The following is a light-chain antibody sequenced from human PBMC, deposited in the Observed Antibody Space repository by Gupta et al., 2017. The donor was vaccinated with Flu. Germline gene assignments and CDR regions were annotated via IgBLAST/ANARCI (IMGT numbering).Light chain of an antibody. CDR2: DVS. CDR3: QQYDNLVFT. J-gene: IGKJ3*01. CDR1: HDISNS. Sequence: PSSLSASLGDRVTISCQASHDISNSLNWYHQRAGRAPNLLIYDVSNLQPGVPSRFSGSGSGTDFNFTISSLQPEDFGTYYCQQYDNLVFTFGPGTKVDFK. V-gene: IGKV1-33*01.